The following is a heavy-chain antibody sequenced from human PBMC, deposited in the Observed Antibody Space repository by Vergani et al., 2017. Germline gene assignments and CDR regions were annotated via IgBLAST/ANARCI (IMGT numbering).Heavy chain of an antibody. CDR2: IYYSGSA. V-gene: IGHV4-31*03. Sequence: QVQLQESGPGLVKPSQTLSLTCTVSGGSISSGGYYWSWIRQHPGKGLEWIGYIYYSGSAYYNPSLKSRVTISVDTSKNKFSLKLSSVTAADTAVYYWAREGGADNWFDPWGQGTLVTVSS. J-gene: IGHJ5*02. D-gene: IGHD3-16*01. CDR3: AREGGADNWFDP. CDR1: GGSISSGGYY.